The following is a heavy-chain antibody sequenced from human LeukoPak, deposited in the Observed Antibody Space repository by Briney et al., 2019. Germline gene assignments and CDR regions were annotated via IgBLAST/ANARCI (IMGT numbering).Heavy chain of an antibody. J-gene: IGHJ4*02. CDR3: ARPRGSGWSPDFDY. V-gene: IGHV5-51*01. D-gene: IGHD6-19*01. Sequence: GASLQISGKGSGYSFTSYWIGWVRQLPGKGLEWMGIIYPGDSDTRYSPSFQGQVTISADNSISTAYLQWSSLKASDPAMYYCARPRGSGWSPDFDYWGQGTLVTVSS. CDR2: IYPGDSDT. CDR1: GYSFTSYW.